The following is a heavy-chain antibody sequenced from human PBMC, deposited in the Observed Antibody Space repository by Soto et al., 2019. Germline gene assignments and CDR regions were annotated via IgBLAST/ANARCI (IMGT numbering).Heavy chain of an antibody. CDR1: EFTFSTYA. CDR2: ISGSGGST. J-gene: IGHJ4*02. Sequence: GSLRLSCXASEFTFSTYAMSWVRQAPGKGLEWVSAISGSGGSTYYAGSVKGRFTISRDTSKNTLYLQMNSLRAEDTALYYCAKSYSSNWYDYFDYWGQGTLVTVSS. V-gene: IGHV3-23*01. CDR3: AKSYSSNWYDYFDY. D-gene: IGHD6-13*01.